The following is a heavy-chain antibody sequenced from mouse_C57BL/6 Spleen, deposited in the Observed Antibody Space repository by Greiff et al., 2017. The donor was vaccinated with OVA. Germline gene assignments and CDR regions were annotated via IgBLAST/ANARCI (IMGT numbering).Heavy chain of an antibody. J-gene: IGHJ2*01. V-gene: IGHV1-82*01. CDR1: GYTFSSSW. Sequence: QVQLQESGPELVKPGASVKISCKASGYTFSSSWMNWVKQRPGRGLEWIGRIYPVDGDTNYSGKLKGKATLTADKSSSTAYMHLSSLTSEDSAVYFCARDYGNCGYWGQGTPLTVS. D-gene: IGHD2-1*01. CDR2: IYPVDGDT. CDR3: ARDYGNCGY.